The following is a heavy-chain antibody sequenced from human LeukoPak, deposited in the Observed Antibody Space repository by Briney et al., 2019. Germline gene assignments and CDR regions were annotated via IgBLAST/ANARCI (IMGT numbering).Heavy chain of an antibody. V-gene: IGHV4-59*12. CDR2: IYHSGST. CDR1: GGSISSYY. J-gene: IGHJ4*02. D-gene: IGHD3-16*01. Sequence: SETLSLTCTVSGGSISSYYWSWIRQPPGKGLEWIGYIYHSGSTYYNPSLKSRVTISVDRSKNQFSLKLSSVTAADTAVYYCARGWGFHFDYWGQGTLVTVSS. CDR3: ARGWGFHFDY.